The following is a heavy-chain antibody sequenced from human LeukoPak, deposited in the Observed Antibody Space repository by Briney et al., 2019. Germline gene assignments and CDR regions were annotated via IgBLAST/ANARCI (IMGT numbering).Heavy chain of an antibody. V-gene: IGHV1-2*06. J-gene: IGHJ4*02. CDR2: INPNSGGT. Sequence: WASVKVSCKASGYTFTGYYMHWVRQAPGQGLEWMGRINPNSGGTNYAQRFQGRVTMTRDTSTSTVHMELSGLRSEDTAVYYCARDQEGFDYWGQGTLVTVSS. CDR1: GYTFTGYY. CDR3: ARDQEGFDY.